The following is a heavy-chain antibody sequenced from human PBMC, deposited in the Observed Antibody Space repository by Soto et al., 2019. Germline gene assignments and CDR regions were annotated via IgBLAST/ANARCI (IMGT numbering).Heavy chain of an antibody. CDR3: ARLGYQLNLFDY. CDR1: GGSFSGYY. V-gene: IGHV4-34*01. Sequence: SETLSLTCAVYGGSFSGYYWSWIRQPPGKGLEWIGSIYYSGSTYYNPSLKSRVTISVDTSKNQFSLKLSSVTAADTAVYYCARLGYQLNLFDYWGQGTLVTVSS. J-gene: IGHJ4*02. D-gene: IGHD2-2*01. CDR2: IYYSGST.